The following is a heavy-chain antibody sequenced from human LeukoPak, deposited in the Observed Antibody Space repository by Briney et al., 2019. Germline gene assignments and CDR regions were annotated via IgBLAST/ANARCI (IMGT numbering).Heavy chain of an antibody. CDR2: ITPYNGNT. D-gene: IGHD2/OR15-2a*01. CDR1: GYTFTNFG. J-gene: IGHJ4*02. CDR3: ARVSGDYSMPFDY. V-gene: IGHV1-18*01. Sequence: ASVKVSCKASGYTFTNFGISWVRQAPGQGLEWMGWITPYNGNTNYAQKLQGRVTLTTDTSTSTAYMELRSLRSEDTAVYYCARVSGDYSMPFDYWGQGALVTVSS.